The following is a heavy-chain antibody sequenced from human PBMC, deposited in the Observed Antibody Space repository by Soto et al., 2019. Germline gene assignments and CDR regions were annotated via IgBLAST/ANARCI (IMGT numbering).Heavy chain of an antibody. J-gene: IGHJ4*02. CDR1: GFTFNTFG. Sequence: QEQLVESGGGVVLPGRSPRLSCAASGFTFNTFGMHWVRQAPGKGLEWVAVISYDGSDKYYSDSVRGRFTISRDNSMNTLYLQMNSLRTEDTAVYYCAKSPNFYCSSYHCYKYYFDYWGQGTLVNVSS. CDR3: AKSPNFYCSSYHCYKYYFDY. D-gene: IGHD2-2*01. CDR2: ISYDGSDK. V-gene: IGHV3-30*18.